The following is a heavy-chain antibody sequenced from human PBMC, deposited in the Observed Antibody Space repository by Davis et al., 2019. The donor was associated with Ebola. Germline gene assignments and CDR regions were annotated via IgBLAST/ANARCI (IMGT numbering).Heavy chain of an antibody. CDR1: GFTFSSYA. J-gene: IGHJ6*02. CDR3: ARGDRYYYYYYGMDV. V-gene: IGHV3-30*04. CDR2: ISYDGSNK. Sequence: PGGSLRLSCAASGFTFSSYAMHWVRQAPGKGLEWVAVISYDGSNKYYADSVKGRFTIPRDNSKNTLYLQMNSLRAEDTAVYYCARGDRYYYYYYGMDVWGQGTTVTVSS.